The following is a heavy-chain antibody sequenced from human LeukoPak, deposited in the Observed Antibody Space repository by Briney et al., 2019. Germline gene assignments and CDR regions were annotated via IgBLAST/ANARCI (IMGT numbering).Heavy chain of an antibody. V-gene: IGHV1-18*01. J-gene: IGHJ5*02. CDR2: ISAYNGNT. CDR3: AIRLIGNCFDP. Sequence: GASVKVSCKASGYTFASYGITWVRQAPGQGLEWMGWISAYNGNTNYAPKVQGRVTMTTDTSTSTAYMELRSLRSDDTAVYYCAIRLIGNCFDPWGQGTLVTVSS. CDR1: GYTFASYG. D-gene: IGHD3-16*02.